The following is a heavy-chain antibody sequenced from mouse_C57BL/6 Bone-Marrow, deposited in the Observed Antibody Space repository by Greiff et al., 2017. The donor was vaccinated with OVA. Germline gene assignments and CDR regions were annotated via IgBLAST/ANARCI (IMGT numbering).Heavy chain of an antibody. J-gene: IGHJ2*02. CDR3: AYYGRRLYLHY. CDR2: IAPSDSYI. Sequence: VQLQQPGAELVRPGTSVKLSCKASGYTFTNYWMHWVKQRPGQGLEWIGVIAPSDSYINYNQKFKGRATLTVDTSSSTAYMHLSSLTSEDSAVYYCAYYGRRLYLHYWGQGTSLTVSS. D-gene: IGHD1-1*01. V-gene: IGHV1-59*01. CDR1: GYTFTNYW.